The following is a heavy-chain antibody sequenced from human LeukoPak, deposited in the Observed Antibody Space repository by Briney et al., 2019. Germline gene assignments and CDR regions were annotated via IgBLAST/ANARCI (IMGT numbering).Heavy chain of an antibody. J-gene: IGHJ4*02. Sequence: GESLKISCKASEYSFTSYWIGWLRQMPGKGLEWMGIIYPGDSDTSYSPSFQGQVTISADKSISTAYLQWSSLKASDTAMYYCARLEARGMATNLDYWGQGTLVTVSS. CDR2: IYPGDSDT. V-gene: IGHV5-51*01. D-gene: IGHD5-24*01. CDR1: EYSFTSYW. CDR3: ARLEARGMATNLDY.